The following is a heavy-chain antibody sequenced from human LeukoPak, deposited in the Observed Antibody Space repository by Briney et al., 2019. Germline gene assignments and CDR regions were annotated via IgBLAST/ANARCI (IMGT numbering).Heavy chain of an antibody. Sequence: SETLSLTCTVSGGSIRYYFWSWIRQPPGKGLEWIGCIYTSGRTNYNPSLKSRVTMSVDTSKNQFSLKLSSVTAADTAVYYCARGRYCSADICSGGDAFDIWGQGTMVSVSS. CDR3: ARGRYCSADICSGGDAFDI. CDR2: IYTSGRT. D-gene: IGHD2-15*01. V-gene: IGHV4-4*09. J-gene: IGHJ3*02. CDR1: GGSIRYYF.